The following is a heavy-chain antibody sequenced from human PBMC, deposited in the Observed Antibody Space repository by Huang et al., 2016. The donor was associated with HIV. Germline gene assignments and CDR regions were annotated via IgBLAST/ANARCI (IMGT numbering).Heavy chain of an antibody. J-gene: IGHJ4*02. D-gene: IGHD2-21*02. CDR1: GGALSDHY. CDR2: LNHRVIS. CDR3: ARPRMTATSSDSTWSFFDS. V-gene: IGHV4-34*02. Sequence: QVQLQQWGAGLLKPSGALSLTCAAYGGALSDHYWTWLRLSPGKRLEWIGELNHRVISTYNPSLRSRVTMSVDMSKNQFSLNLTSLTAADTAVYYCARPRMTATSSDSTWSFFDSWGQGTLVIVSS.